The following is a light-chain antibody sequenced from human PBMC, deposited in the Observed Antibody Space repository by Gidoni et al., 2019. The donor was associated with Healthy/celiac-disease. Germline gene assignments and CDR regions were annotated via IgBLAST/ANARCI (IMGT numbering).Light chain of an antibody. Sequence: EIVMTQSPATLSVSPGERATLSCRASQSVSSNSAWYQQKPGQAPRLLIYGASTSAPGIPARFSGSGSGTEFTLTLSSLQSEDFAVYYCQQYNNWRWTFGQGTKVEIK. J-gene: IGKJ1*01. CDR3: QQYNNWRWT. V-gene: IGKV3-15*01. CDR2: GAS. CDR1: QSVSSN.